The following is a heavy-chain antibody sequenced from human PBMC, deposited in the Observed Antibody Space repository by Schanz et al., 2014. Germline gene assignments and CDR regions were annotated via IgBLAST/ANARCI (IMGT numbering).Heavy chain of an antibody. J-gene: IGHJ4*02. CDR1: GFTFSSYA. D-gene: IGHD5-12*01. CDR2: ISGSGGST. CDR3: ARDFHGYGPHLDY. V-gene: IGHV3-23*04. Sequence: VQLVKSGGGLVQPGGSLRLSCAASGFTFSSYAMSWVRQAPGKGLEWVSAISGSGGSTYYADSVKGRFTVSRDNSKNTLYLQLNSLRAEDTAVYYCARDFHGYGPHLDYWGQGSLVTVSS.